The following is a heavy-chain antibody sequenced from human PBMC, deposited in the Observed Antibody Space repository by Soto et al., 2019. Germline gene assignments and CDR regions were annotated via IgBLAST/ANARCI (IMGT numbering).Heavy chain of an antibody. CDR1: VSTFTSHW. CDR3: AREIIELIGTIRWFDP. CDR2: RNGCESSI. Sequence: GSLTLSCAASVSTFTSHWMHWVRQGPGKGPVFVSRRNGCESSIDYSDSVKGRFTISRDNAKNTLYLQMNSLRAEDTAVYHCAREIIELIGTIRWFDPWGQGTLVTVSS. D-gene: IGHD3-10*01. V-gene: IGHV3-74*01. J-gene: IGHJ5*02.